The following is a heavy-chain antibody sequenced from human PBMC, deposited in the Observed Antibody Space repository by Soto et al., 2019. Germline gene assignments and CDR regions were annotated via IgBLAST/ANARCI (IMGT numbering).Heavy chain of an antibody. Sequence: GGPLRLSCAASGFTFSSYSMNWVRQAPGKGLEWVSYISSSSSTIYYADSVKGRFTISRDNAKNSLYLQMNSLRAEDTAVYYCASRNYYGSGSYYFTRNYYYMDVWGKGTTVTVSS. CDR2: ISSSSSTI. D-gene: IGHD3-10*01. CDR3: ASRNYYGSGSYYFTRNYYYMDV. CDR1: GFTFSSYS. J-gene: IGHJ6*03. V-gene: IGHV3-48*01.